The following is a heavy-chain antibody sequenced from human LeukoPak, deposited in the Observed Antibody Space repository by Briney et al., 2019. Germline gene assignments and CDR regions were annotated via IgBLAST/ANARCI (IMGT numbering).Heavy chain of an antibody. J-gene: IGHJ4*02. V-gene: IGHV3-11*01. Sequence: GGSLRLSCAASGFNFSDYYMSWIRQAPGKGLEWVSYISSSGFSTYYAGSVKGRFTISRDNARNSLCLQMNSLAPEDTALYYCARGKRRFDYWGQGTLVSVSS. CDR2: ISSSGFST. CDR3: ARGKRRFDY. CDR1: GFNFSDYY.